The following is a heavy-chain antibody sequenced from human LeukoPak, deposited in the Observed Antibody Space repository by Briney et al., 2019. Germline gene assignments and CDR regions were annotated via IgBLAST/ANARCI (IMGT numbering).Heavy chain of an antibody. D-gene: IGHD5-12*01. CDR3: ARDLGLRGST. J-gene: IGHJ5*02. CDR1: GLTFSNSW. CDR2: MYGDMRDI. Sequence: RGGSLRLSCAASGLTFSNSWMHWVRQIPGKGLVWVSRMYGDMRDISYADSVKGRFTISRDNAKNTVYLQMNSLRGEDTAVYYCARDLGLRGSTWGQGTLVTVSS. V-gene: IGHV3-74*01.